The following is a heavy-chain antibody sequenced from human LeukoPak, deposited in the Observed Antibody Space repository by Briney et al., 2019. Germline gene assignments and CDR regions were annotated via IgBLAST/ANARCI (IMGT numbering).Heavy chain of an antibody. CDR1: GGSFSGYY. V-gene: IGHV4-34*01. Sequence: SETLSLTCAVYGGSFSGYYWSWIRQPPGKGLEWIGEINHSGSTNYNPSLKSRVTISVDTSKNQFSLKLSSVTAADTAVYYCARGLTPQHWGQGTLVTVSS. D-gene: IGHD1-14*01. J-gene: IGHJ1*01. CDR3: ARGLTPQH. CDR2: INHSGST.